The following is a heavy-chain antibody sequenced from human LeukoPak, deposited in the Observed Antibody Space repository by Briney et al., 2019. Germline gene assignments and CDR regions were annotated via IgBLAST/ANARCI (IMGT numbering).Heavy chain of an antibody. CDR3: AELGITMIGGV. CDR1: GFTFSSYV. V-gene: IGHV3-48*03. J-gene: IGHJ6*04. Sequence: GGSLRLSCAASGFTFSSYVMNWVRQAPGKGLAWVSYISSSGSTIYYADSVKGRFTISRDNAKNSLYLQMNSLRAEDTAVYYCAELGITMIGGVWGKGTTVTISS. D-gene: IGHD3-10*02. CDR2: ISSSGSTI.